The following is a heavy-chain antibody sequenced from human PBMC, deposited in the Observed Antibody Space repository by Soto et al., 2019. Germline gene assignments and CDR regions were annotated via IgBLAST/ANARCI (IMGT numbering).Heavy chain of an antibody. CDR1: GYTFPSYG. V-gene: IGHV1-18*01. CDR3: ARDDCSGGSCYRPLDY. D-gene: IGHD2-15*01. J-gene: IGHJ4*02. Sequence: ASVKVSCKASGYTFPSYGISWVRQAPEQGLEWMGWISGYNGNTNYAQMLQGRVTMTTDTSTSTAYMELRSLRSDDTAVYYCARDDCSGGSCYRPLDYWGQGTLVTVSS. CDR2: ISGYNGNT.